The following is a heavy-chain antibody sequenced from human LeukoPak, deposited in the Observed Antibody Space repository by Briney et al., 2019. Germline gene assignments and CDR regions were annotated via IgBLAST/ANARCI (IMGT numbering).Heavy chain of an antibody. V-gene: IGHV4-59*01. CDR1: GDSIRSYY. J-gene: IGHJ4*02. CDR3: ARRDGPFDF. D-gene: IGHD5-24*01. CDR2: LHHSGST. Sequence: PSETLSLTCTVSGDSIRSYYWSWIRQPPGKGLEWIGYLHHSGSTSYNPSLKSRVTMSIDTSTNQFSLKVSSVSAADTAVYYCARRDGPFDFWGQGTLVTVSS.